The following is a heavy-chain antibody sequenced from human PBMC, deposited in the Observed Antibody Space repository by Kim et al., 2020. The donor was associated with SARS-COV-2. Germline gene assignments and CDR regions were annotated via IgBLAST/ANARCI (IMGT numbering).Heavy chain of an antibody. J-gene: IGHJ4*02. CDR3: ARGWSMPDA. Sequence: GGSLRLSCEASGFMFSSYGMSWVRQAPGKGLEWVASINTGGGTKYYADSVKGRFTISRDNSKNTLSLQMNSLRAEDTAVYYCARGWSMPDAWGEGTLVTVSS. V-gene: IGHV3-23*01. CDR2: INTGGGTK. D-gene: IGHD2-8*01. CDR1: GFMFSSYG.